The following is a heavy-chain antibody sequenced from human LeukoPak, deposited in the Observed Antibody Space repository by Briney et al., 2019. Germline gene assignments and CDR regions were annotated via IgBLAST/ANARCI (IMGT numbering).Heavy chain of an antibody. V-gene: IGHV4-61*05. Sequence: KPSETLSLTCTVSGGSISSSSYYWGWIRQPPGKGLEWIGYILYSGSTNYNPSLKSRVTISIDTSKNQFSLKLSSVTAADTAVYYCARAPSWSGSSWYLRWFDPWGQGTLVTVSS. J-gene: IGHJ5*02. D-gene: IGHD6-13*01. CDR2: ILYSGST. CDR1: GGSISSSSYY. CDR3: ARAPSWSGSSWYLRWFDP.